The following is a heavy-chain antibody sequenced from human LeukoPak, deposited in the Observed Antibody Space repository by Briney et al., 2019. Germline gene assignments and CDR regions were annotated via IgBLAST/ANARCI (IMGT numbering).Heavy chain of an antibody. J-gene: IGHJ4*02. D-gene: IGHD3-3*01. CDR2: ISYDGSNK. Sequence: PGWSLRLSCAASGFTFSSYGMHWVRQAPGKGLEWVAVISYDGSNKYYADSVKGRFTISRDNSKNTLYLQMNSLRAEDTAVYYCAKGSIFGVVNDYWGQGTLVTVSS. CDR3: AKGSIFGVVNDY. V-gene: IGHV3-30*18. CDR1: GFTFSSYG.